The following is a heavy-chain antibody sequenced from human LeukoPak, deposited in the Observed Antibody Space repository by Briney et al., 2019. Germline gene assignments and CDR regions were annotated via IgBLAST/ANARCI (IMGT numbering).Heavy chain of an antibody. V-gene: IGHV3-23*01. CDR3: AIVEMATTGLDY. CDR1: GFTFRSHA. J-gene: IGHJ4*02. D-gene: IGHD5-24*01. CDR2: IYETGGTT. Sequence: PGGSLRLSCVGSGFTFRSHAMSWVRQAPERGLEFVSGIYETGGTTYYADSVKGRFSISRDNSKNTLYLQMDSLRGEDTAVYYCAIVEMATTGLDYWGQGTLVTVSS.